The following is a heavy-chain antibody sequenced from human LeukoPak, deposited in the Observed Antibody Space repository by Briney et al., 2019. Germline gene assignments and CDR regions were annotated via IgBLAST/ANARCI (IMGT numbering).Heavy chain of an antibody. V-gene: IGHV3-48*03. CDR1: GFTFSSYE. Sequence: GGSLRLSCAASGFTFSSYEMNWVRQAPGKGLEWVSYISSSGSTIYYADSVKGRFTISRDNSKNTLYLQMNSLRAEDTAVYYCAREGCSGGSCYYGYWGQGTLVTVSS. D-gene: IGHD2-15*01. CDR3: AREGCSGGSCYYGY. J-gene: IGHJ4*02. CDR2: ISSSGSTI.